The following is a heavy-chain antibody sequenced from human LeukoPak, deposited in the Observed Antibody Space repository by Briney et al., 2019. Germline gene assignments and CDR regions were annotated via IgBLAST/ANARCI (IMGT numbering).Heavy chain of an antibody. D-gene: IGHD6-19*01. CDR2: ISYDGSNK. J-gene: IGHJ4*02. CDR1: GFTFSSYG. V-gene: IGHV3-30*18. CDR3: AKGHHLSSGFDY. Sequence: GGCLRLSCAASGFTFSSYGMHWVRQAPGKGLEWVAVISYDGSNKYYADSVKGRFTISRDNSKNTLYLQMNSLRAEDTAVYYCAKGHHLSSGFDYWGQGTLVTVSS.